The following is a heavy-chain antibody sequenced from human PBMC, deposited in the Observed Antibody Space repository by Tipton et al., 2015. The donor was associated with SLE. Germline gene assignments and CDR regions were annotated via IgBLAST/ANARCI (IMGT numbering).Heavy chain of an antibody. J-gene: IGHJ3*02. Sequence: TLSLTCTVSGGSISSYYWSWIRQPPGKGLEWIGEINHSGSTNYNPSLKSRVTISVDTSKNQFSLKLSSVTAADTAVYYCARGVESSGSSGAFDIWGQGTMVTVSS. V-gene: IGHV4-34*01. CDR3: ARGVESSGSSGAFDI. CDR1: GGSISSYY. CDR2: INHSGST. D-gene: IGHD6-6*01.